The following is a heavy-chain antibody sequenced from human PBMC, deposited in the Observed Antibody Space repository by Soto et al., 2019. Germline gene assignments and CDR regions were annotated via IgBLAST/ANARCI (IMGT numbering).Heavy chain of an antibody. Sequence: SETLSLTCTVSGGSVSSGNYYWNWIRQSPGKGLDWIGYIYYSGSTNSNPSLKSRVTISIATSKNQFSLRLSSVTAEDTAVYYCARGRIYYGLFDYWGQGSQVTVSS. CDR3: ARGRIYYGLFDY. CDR2: IYYSGST. V-gene: IGHV4-61*01. J-gene: IGHJ4*02. D-gene: IGHD3-10*01. CDR1: GGSVSSGNYY.